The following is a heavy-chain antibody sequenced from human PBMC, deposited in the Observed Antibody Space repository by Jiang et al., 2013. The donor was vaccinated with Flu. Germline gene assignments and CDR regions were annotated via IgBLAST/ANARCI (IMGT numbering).Heavy chain of an antibody. CDR3: ARDSAVLRFVERPYFFDY. D-gene: IGHD3-3*01. CDR1: GFTFSSYK. CDR2: ISSSGSTR. Sequence: VQLVESGGGLVQPGGSLRLSCAASGFTFSSYKMNWVRQAPGKGLEWVSYISSSGSTRHYADSVKGRFTISRDNAKNALYLQMNSLRAEDTAVYFCARDSAVLRFVERPYFFDYWGQGTLVTVSS. V-gene: IGHV3-48*03. J-gene: IGHJ4*02.